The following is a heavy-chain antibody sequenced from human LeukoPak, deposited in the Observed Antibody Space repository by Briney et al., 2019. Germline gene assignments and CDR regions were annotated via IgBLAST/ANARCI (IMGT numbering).Heavy chain of an antibody. V-gene: IGHV3-11*01. CDR1: GFTFSDYY. Sequence: ARGSLRLSCAASGFTFSDYYMSWIRQAPGKGLEWVSYISSSGSTTYYADSVKGRSTISRDNAKNSLYLQMSSLRAEDTAVYYCAKDYHRYSYGLDWGQGTLVTVSS. CDR2: ISSSGSTT. CDR3: AKDYHRYSYGLD. J-gene: IGHJ4*02. D-gene: IGHD5-18*01.